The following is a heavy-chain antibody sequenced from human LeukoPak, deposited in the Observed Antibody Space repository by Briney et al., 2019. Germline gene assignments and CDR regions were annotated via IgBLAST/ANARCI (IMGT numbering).Heavy chain of an antibody. CDR2: IIPIFGTA. J-gene: IGHJ6*03. CDR3: ARDPYYYDSSGAGYYYYMDV. V-gene: IGHV1-69*05. D-gene: IGHD3-22*01. Sequence: SVKVSCKASGGTFSSYAISWVRQAPGQGLEWMGRIIPIFGTANYAQKHQGRVTITTDESTSTAYMELSSLRSEDTAVYYCARDPYYYDSSGAGYYYYMDVWGKGTTVSVSS. CDR1: GGTFSSYA.